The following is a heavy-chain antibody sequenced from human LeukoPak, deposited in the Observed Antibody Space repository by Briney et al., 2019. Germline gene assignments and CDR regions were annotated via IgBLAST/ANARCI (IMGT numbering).Heavy chain of an antibody. CDR3: ARDFCTNGVCRFLDY. J-gene: IGHJ4*02. V-gene: IGHV1-46*01. CDR1: GYTFTSYY. Sequence: ASVKVSCKASGYTFTSYYMHWVRQAPGQGLEWMGIINPSGGSTSYAQKFQGRVTMTRDMSTSTVYVELSSLRSEDTAVYYCARDFCTNGVCRFLDYWGQGTLVTVSS. CDR2: INPSGGST. D-gene: IGHD2-8*01.